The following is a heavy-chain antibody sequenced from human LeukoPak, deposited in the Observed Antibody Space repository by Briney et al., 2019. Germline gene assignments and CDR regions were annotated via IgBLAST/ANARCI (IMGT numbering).Heavy chain of an antibody. Sequence: SETLSLTCTVSGGSISSYYWSWIRQPPGKGLEWIGYIYYSGSTNYNPSLKSRVTISVDTSKNQFSLKLSSVTAADTAVYYRARAIGVFAFDIWGQGTMVTVSS. CDR3: ARAIGVFAFDI. CDR2: IYYSGST. V-gene: IGHV4-59*01. D-gene: IGHD2-8*01. J-gene: IGHJ3*02. CDR1: GGSISSYY.